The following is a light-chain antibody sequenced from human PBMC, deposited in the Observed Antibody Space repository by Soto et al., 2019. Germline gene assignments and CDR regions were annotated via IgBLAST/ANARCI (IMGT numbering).Light chain of an antibody. CDR2: GAS. CDR1: QSVSSSY. Sequence: PGESVTLSCRASQSVSSSYLTWYQQKPGQAPRLLIYGASTRATSIPARFSGSGSGTDFTLTISSLQPEDFAVYYCQQDYNLPPIGQGTKLEIK. CDR3: QQDYNLPP. V-gene: IGKV3D-7*01. J-gene: IGKJ2*01.